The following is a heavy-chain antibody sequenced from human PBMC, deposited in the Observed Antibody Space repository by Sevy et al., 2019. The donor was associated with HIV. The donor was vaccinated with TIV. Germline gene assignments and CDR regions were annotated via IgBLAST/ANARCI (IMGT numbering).Heavy chain of an antibody. J-gene: IGHJ4*02. V-gene: IGHV3-23*01. CDR2: VSGSGAGT. CDR1: EFTFSKYA. Sequence: GGSLRLSCSASEFTFSKYAMSWVRQAPGKGLEWVASVSGSGAGTNYADPVRGRFTISRDNSKYTLYLQMTCLRAEDTAVYYCAKALYYYDSSAYFSHFDSWGQGTPVTVSS. D-gene: IGHD3-22*01. CDR3: AKALYYYDSSAYFSHFDS.